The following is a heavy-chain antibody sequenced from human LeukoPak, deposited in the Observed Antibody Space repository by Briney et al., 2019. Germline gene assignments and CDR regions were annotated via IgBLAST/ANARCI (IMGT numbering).Heavy chain of an antibody. CDR2: ISAYNGNT. CDR1: GYTFTSYG. D-gene: IGHD3-10*01. V-gene: IGHV1-18*01. Sequence: GASVKVSCKASGYTFTSYGISWVRQAPGQGLEWMGWISAYNGNTNYAQKLQGRVTMTTDTSTSTAYMELRSLRSDDTAVYYCARDLAGYYGSGDSDNWFDPWGQGTLVTVSS. CDR3: ARDLAGYYGSGDSDNWFDP. J-gene: IGHJ5*02.